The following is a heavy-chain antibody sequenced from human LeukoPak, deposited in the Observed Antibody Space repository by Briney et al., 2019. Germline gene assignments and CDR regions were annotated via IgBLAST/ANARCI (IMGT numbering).Heavy chain of an antibody. J-gene: IGHJ6*03. V-gene: IGHV5-51*01. CDR2: IYPGDSDT. CDR1: GYSVTSYW. D-gene: IGHD5-12*01. CDR3: ARLADIVATTYYYYYMDV. Sequence: GESLKSSCEGSGYSVTSYWIGCVRQRPGKGLEWMGIIYPGDSDTRYSPSFLGQVTISADKSISTAYLQWSSLKASDTAMYYCARLADIVATTYYYYYMDVWGKGTTVPVSS.